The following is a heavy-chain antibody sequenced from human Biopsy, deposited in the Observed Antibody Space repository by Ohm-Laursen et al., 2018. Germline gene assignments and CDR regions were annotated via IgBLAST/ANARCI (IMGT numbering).Heavy chain of an antibody. CDR1: GYTLTGYY. V-gene: IGHV1-2*02. CDR3: VRSRAGGGTWGMDV. D-gene: IGHD3-16*01. J-gene: IGHJ6*02. CDR2: INPDNGGT. Sequence: ASVKLSCKASGYTLTGYYLHWVRQAPGQGLEWMGWINPDNGGTIHAQKFQGRVTVTRDTSISTAFVEVTSLRSDDTAVYYCVRSRAGGGTWGMDVWGQGTTVTVSS.